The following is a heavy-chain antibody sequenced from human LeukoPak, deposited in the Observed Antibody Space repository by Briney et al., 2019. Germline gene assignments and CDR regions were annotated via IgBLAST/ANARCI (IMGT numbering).Heavy chain of an antibody. D-gene: IGHD3-3*01. CDR1: GGSFSDYY. J-gene: IGHJ6*03. Sequence: PSETLSLTCAVYGGSFSDYYWSWIRQPPGKGLEWIGEINHSGSTNYNPSLKSRVTISVDTSKNQFSLKLSSVTAADTALYYCAREEISDDFWSDSPPVGYMDVWGKGTPVTVSS. V-gene: IGHV4-34*01. CDR3: AREEISDDFWSDSPPVGYMDV. CDR2: INHSGST.